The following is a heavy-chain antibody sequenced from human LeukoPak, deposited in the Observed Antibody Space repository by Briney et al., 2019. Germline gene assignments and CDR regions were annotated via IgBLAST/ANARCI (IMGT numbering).Heavy chain of an antibody. Sequence: PGGSLRLSCVASGFTFSSYAMSWVRQAPGKGLEWVSSTSARGGSTYYADSVKGRFTISRDNSKNTLYLQMNSLRAEDTAVYYCAKVVNGGNVDDAFDIWGQGTMVTVSS. CDR3: AKVVNGGNVDDAFDI. V-gene: IGHV3-23*01. D-gene: IGHD4-23*01. CDR2: TSARGGST. J-gene: IGHJ3*02. CDR1: GFTFSSYA.